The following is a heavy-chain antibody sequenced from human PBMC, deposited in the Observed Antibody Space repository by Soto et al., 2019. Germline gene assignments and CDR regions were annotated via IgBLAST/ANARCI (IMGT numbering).Heavy chain of an antibody. CDR3: ARVEGYCTNGVCPPEFARMGNDAFDI. J-gene: IGHJ3*02. V-gene: IGHV1-46*03. D-gene: IGHD2-8*01. Sequence: ASVKVSCKASGYTFTSYYMHWVRQAPGQGLEWMGIINPSGGSTSYAQKFQGRVTMTRDTSTSTVYMELSSLSSEDTAVYYCARVEGYCTNGVCPPEFARMGNDAFDIWGQGTMVTVSS. CDR2: INPSGGST. CDR1: GYTFTSYY.